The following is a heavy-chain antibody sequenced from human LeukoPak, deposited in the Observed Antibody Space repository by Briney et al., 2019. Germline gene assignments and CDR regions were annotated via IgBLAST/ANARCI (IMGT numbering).Heavy chain of an antibody. V-gene: IGHV4-39*07. Sequence: PSETLSLTCTVSGGSISSSSYYWGWIRQPPGKGLEWIGSIYYSGSTYYNPSLKSRVTISVDTSKNQFSLKLSSVTAADTAVYYCASTSSGYWVDYWGQGTLVTVSS. D-gene: IGHD3-22*01. J-gene: IGHJ4*02. CDR1: GGSISSSSYY. CDR2: IYYSGST. CDR3: ASTSSGYWVDY.